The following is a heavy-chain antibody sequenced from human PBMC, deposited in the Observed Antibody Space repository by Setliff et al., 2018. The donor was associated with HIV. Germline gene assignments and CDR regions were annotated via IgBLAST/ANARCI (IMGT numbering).Heavy chain of an antibody. Sequence: SETLSLTCTVSGGSISSSSYYWGWIRQPPGKGLEWIGRIYTSGSTNYNPSLKSRVTISVDTSKNQFSLKLSSVTAADTAVYYCARDVMEWFGSYFDRWGQGTLVTVSS. CDR2: IYTSGST. D-gene: IGHD3-3*01. V-gene: IGHV4-39*07. CDR3: ARDVMEWFGSYFDR. J-gene: IGHJ4*02. CDR1: GGSISSSSYY.